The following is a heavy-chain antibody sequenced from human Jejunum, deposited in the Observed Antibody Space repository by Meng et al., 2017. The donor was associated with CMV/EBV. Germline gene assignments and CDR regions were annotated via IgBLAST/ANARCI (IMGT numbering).Heavy chain of an antibody. Sequence: VQFGAEVEKLGAQGKSACRASGYTFRTYGITWVRQAPGQGLEWMGWISVDNGNTNYAQKFQGRVTMTTHTSTSTAYMELTGLRSDDTAVYYCARVSNTCLECWFDPWGQGTLVTVSS. J-gene: IGHJ5*02. CDR1: GYTFRTYG. D-gene: IGHD3-3*01. CDR2: ISVDNGNT. V-gene: IGHV1-18*01. CDR3: ARVSNTCLECWFDP.